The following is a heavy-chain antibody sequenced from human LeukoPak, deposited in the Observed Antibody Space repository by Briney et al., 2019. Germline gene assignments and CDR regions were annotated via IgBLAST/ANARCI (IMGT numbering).Heavy chain of an antibody. D-gene: IGHD1-26*01. V-gene: IGHV3-7*01. CDR2: IKQDGSEI. CDR3: ARDKRVGATILDY. Sequence: GGSLRLSCAASGFTFSSYSMNWVRQAPGKGLEWVANIKQDGSEIYYVDSVKGRFTISRDNAKSSLSLQMNSLTAEDTAVYYCARDKRVGATILDYWGQGTLVTVSS. J-gene: IGHJ4*02. CDR1: GFTFSSYS.